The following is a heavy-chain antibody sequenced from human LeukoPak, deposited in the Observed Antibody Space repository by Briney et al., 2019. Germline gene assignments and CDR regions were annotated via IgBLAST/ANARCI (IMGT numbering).Heavy chain of an antibody. V-gene: IGHV4-31*03. Sequence: SQTLSLTCTVSGGSISSGGYYWSWIRQHPGKGLEWIGYIYYSGSTYYNPSLKSRVTISVDTSKNQFYLKLSSVTAADTAVYSWARWVGDGYGCGWRGEGFDYWGQGTLVTVSS. J-gene: IGHJ4*02. D-gene: IGHD6-25*01. CDR3: ARWVGDGYGCGWRGEGFDY. CDR1: GGSISSGGYY. CDR2: IYYSGST.